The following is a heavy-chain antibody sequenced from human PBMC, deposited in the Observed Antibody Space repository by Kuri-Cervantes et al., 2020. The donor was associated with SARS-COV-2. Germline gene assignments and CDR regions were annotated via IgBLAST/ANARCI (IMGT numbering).Heavy chain of an antibody. V-gene: IGHV3-53*05. Sequence: GESLKISCAASGFTVSSNYMSWVRQAPGKGLEWVSVIYSGGSTYYADSVKGRFTISRDNSKNTLYLQMNSLRAEDTAVYFCARVETSHYSSYYMDVWGKGTTVTVSS. J-gene: IGHJ6*03. CDR1: GFTVSSNY. CDR3: ARVETSHYSSYYMDV. CDR2: IYSGGST.